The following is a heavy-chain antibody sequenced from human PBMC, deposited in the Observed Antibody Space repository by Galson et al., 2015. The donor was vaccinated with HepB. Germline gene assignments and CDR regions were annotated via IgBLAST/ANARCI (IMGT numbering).Heavy chain of an antibody. J-gene: IGHJ4*02. CDR3: ARDLRECAIDH. CDR1: GFTFSDYS. V-gene: IGHV3-48*01. CDR2: ISSSGNIV. Sequence: LRLSCAASGFTFSDYSMSWVRQAPGKGLEWVSYISSSGNIVNYADSVEGRFTISRDKNSLYLQMNSLRAEDTAVYYCARDLRECAIDHWGQGTLVTVSS.